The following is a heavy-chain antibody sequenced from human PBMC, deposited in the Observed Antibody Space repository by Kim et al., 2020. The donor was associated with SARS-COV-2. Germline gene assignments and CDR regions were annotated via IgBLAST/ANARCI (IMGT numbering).Heavy chain of an antibody. Sequence: GGSLRLSCAASGFTFSSYWMHWVRQAPGKGLVWVSRINSDGSSTSYADSVKGRFTISRDNAKNTLYLQMNSLRAEDTAVYYCARVLSLYYDFWSGNYYYYGMDVWGQGTTVTVSS. J-gene: IGHJ6*02. CDR1: GFTFSSYW. CDR2: INSDGSST. CDR3: ARVLSLYYDFWSGNYYYYGMDV. D-gene: IGHD3-3*01. V-gene: IGHV3-74*01.